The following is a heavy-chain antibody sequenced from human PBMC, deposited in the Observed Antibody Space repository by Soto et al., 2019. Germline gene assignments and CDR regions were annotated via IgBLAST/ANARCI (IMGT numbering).Heavy chain of an antibody. V-gene: IGHV1-46*01. D-gene: IGHD2-8*01. CDR2: INPSGGST. J-gene: IGHJ1*01. CDR3: ARDGRDGYNFVLNAEYFQH. Sequence: QVQLVQSGAEVKKPGASVKVSCKASGYTFTSYYMHWVRQAPGQGLEWMGIINPSGGSTSYAQKFQGRVTMTRDTSTSTVYMELSSLRSEDTAVYYCARDGRDGYNFVLNAEYFQHWGQGTLVTVSS. CDR1: GYTFTSYY.